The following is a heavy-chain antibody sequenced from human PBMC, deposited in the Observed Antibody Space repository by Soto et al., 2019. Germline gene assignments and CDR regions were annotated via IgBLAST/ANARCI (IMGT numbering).Heavy chain of an antibody. CDR3: ARDKVALGYCSGGSCDRPVDYYYYGMDV. Sequence: SETLSLTCAVYGGSFSGYYWSWIRQPPGKGLEWIGEINHSGSTNYNPSLKSRVTISVDTSKNQFSLKLSSVTAADTAVYYCARDKVALGYCSGGSCDRPVDYYYYGMDVWGQGTMVTVSS. CDR2: INHSGST. CDR1: GGSFSGYY. V-gene: IGHV4-34*01. J-gene: IGHJ6*02. D-gene: IGHD2-15*01.